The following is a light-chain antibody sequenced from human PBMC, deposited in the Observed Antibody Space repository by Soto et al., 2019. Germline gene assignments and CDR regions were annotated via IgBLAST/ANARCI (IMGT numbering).Light chain of an antibody. CDR2: EVS. CDR3: NSYGSTSTRDV. V-gene: IGLV2-14*01. CDR1: SSDVGGYNY. Sequence: QSALPQPASVSGSPGQSITISCTGTSSDVGGYNYVSWYQQHPGKAPKLMIYEVSNRPSGVSNRFAGSKSGNTASLTISGLQAEDEADYFCNSYGSTSTRDVFGTGTKLTVL. J-gene: IGLJ1*01.